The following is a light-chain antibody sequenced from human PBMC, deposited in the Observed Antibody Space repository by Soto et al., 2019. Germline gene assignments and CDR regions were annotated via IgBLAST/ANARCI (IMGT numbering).Light chain of an antibody. Sequence: DVVMTQSPLSLPVTLGQPASISCRSSQSLAHSDGNTYLTWFQQRPGRSPRRLIYKASNRDSGVPDRFSGSGSGTDFTLKISRVEAEDVAVYYCMQGTHWPWTFGQGTKVDIK. J-gene: IGKJ1*01. CDR3: MQGTHWPWT. V-gene: IGKV2-30*02. CDR1: QSLAHSDGNTY. CDR2: KAS.